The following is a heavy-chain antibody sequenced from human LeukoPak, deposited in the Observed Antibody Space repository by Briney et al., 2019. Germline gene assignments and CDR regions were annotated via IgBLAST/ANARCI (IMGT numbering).Heavy chain of an antibody. Sequence: PSETLSLTCAVSGYSISSGYYWGWIRQPPVKGLEWMWSIYLSASTSDNPSLKRRVTISVGTSKNQFSLKLSSVTAADTAGYYCARCRSPEGRWFDPWGQGTLVTVSS. CDR3: ARCRSPEGRWFDP. V-gene: IGHV4-38-2*01. CDR1: GYSISSGYY. CDR2: IYLSAST. D-gene: IGHD6-6*01. J-gene: IGHJ5*02.